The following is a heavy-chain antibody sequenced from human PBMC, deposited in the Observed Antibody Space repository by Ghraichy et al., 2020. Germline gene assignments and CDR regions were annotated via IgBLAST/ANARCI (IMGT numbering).Heavy chain of an antibody. CDR2: IRSKAYGGTT. D-gene: IGHD3-9*01. Sequence: GGSLRLSCTASGFTFGDYAMSWFRQAPGKGLEWVGFIRSKAYGGTTEYAASVKGRFTISRDDSKSIAYLQMNSLKTEDTAVYYCTRGRSPPHQLRYFDWSVLRGMEFDYWGQGTLVTVSS. CDR1: GFTFGDYA. J-gene: IGHJ4*02. CDR3: TRGRSPPHQLRYFDWSVLRGMEFDY. V-gene: IGHV3-49*03.